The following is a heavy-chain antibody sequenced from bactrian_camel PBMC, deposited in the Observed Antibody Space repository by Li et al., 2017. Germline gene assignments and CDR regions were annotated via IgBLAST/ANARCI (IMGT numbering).Heavy chain of an antibody. V-gene: IGHV3S40*01. Sequence: VQLVESGGGSVQSGGSLTLSCAATSPSYRSYCMGWFRQAPGKEREGVARIATGSGNTYYADSVKGRFTISQDNAKNTVYLQMNSLKPEDTAMYYCAARGPYCYTKLSVRDFTYWGQGTQVT. CDR1: SPSYRSYC. D-gene: IGHD2*01. J-gene: IGHJ6*01. CDR2: IATGSGNT. CDR3: AARGPYCYTKLSVRDFTY.